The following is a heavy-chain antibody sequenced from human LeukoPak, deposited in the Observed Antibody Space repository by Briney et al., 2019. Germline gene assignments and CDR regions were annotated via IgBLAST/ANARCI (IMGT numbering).Heavy chain of an antibody. CDR3: ARERAYERGPHDAFDI. CDR1: GGSFSGYY. Sequence: TLSLTCAVYGGSFSGYYWSWIRQPPGKGLERIGYMYYSGSTYYNPSLKSRVTISIDTSKNQFSLKLNSVTAADTAVYYCARERAYERGPHDAFDIWGQGTMVTVSS. J-gene: IGHJ3*02. CDR2: MYYSGST. D-gene: IGHD3-22*01. V-gene: IGHV4-30-4*08.